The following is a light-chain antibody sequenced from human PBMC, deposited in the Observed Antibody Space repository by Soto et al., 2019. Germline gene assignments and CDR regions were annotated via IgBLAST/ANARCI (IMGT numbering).Light chain of an antibody. CDR3: QQYNNWPLT. V-gene: IGKV3-15*01. CDR1: QSVSSN. Sequence: EIVMTQSPATLSVSPGERATLSCRASQSVSSNLAWYQQKPGQAPRLLIYAASTRATGIPARFSGSGSGTEFTLTISRLQSEDCAVYYCQQYNNWPLTFGGGTKVEIK. CDR2: AAS. J-gene: IGKJ4*01.